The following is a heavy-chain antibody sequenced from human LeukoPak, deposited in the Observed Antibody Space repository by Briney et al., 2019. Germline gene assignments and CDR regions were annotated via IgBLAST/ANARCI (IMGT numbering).Heavy chain of an antibody. CDR2: IYDSGST. D-gene: IGHD3-10*01. Sequence: PSETLSLTCTVSGGSISSYYWSWIRQPPGEGLECIGFIYDSGSTNYNPSLKSRVTMSLDTSKNQFSLKLSSVTAADTAVYYCARAFTMVRGHDWFDPWGQGTLVTVSS. J-gene: IGHJ5*02. V-gene: IGHV4-59*01. CDR3: ARAFTMVRGHDWFDP. CDR1: GGSISSYY.